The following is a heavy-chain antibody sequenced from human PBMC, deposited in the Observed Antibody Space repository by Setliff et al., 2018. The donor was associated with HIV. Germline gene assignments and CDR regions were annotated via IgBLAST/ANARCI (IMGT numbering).Heavy chain of an antibody. V-gene: IGHV4-39*01. CDR3: ARLSSYRSSSYYFDY. CDR1: GDSISDTTYY. D-gene: IGHD6-6*01. J-gene: IGHJ4*02. Sequence: SETMSLTCSVSGDSISDTTYYWGWIRQPPGKGLEWIGNIYHSGSTLYKPSLKSRVTMSVDTSKNQFSLKLTSVTAADTAVYHCARLSSYRSSSYYFDYWGQGALVTVSS. CDR2: IYHSGST.